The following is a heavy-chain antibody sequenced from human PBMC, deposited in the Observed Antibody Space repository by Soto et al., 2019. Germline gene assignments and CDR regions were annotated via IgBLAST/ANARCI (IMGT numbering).Heavy chain of an antibody. CDR2: INPDGSES. CDR3: ARPARECSSPGCAN. Sequence: EVQLVESGGGLVQPGGSLRLSCVVSGLTFSNYWMSWVRQAPGKGLEWVANINPDGSESYYVDSVKGRFTISRDNAKNSLYLQMTSLRAEDTAVYYCARPARECSSPGCANWGQGTLVTVSS. D-gene: IGHD2-2*01. V-gene: IGHV3-7*01. J-gene: IGHJ4*02. CDR1: GLTFSNYW.